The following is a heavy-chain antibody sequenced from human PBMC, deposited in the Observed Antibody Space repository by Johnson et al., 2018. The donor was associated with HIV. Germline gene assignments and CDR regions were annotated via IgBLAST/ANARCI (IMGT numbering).Heavy chain of an antibody. D-gene: IGHD5-24*01. V-gene: IGHV3-9*01. Sequence: QLVESGGGLVQPGRSLRLSCAASAFPFDDHALHWVRQSPGTGLQWFSIILKGRFTISRDNSKNTLYLQMNSLRAEDTAVYYCAKDRRDGYNYGGGAFDIWGQGTMVTVSS. CDR1: AFPFDDHA. CDR3: AKDRRDGYNYGGGAFDI. J-gene: IGHJ3*02. CDR2: I.